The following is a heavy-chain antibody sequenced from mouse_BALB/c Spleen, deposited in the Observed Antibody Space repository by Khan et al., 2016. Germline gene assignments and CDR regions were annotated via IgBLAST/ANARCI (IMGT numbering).Heavy chain of an antibody. Sequence: VQLQQSGAELVKPGASVKLSCTASGFNIKDTYMHWVKQRPEQGLEWIGRIDPANGNTKYDPKFQGKATITADTSSNTAYLQLSSLTSEDTAVYYCARTRYDYVVGLAYWGQGTLVTVSA. CDR2: IDPANGNT. V-gene: IGHV14-3*02. D-gene: IGHD2-4*01. J-gene: IGHJ3*01. CDR1: GFNIKDTY. CDR3: ARTRYDYVVGLAY.